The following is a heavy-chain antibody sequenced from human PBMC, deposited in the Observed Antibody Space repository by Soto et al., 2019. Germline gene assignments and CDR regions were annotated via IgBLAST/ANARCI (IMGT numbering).Heavy chain of an antibody. CDR3: ARAPPYSSSPKTFDY. V-gene: IGHV3-64*01. J-gene: IGHJ4*02. D-gene: IGHD6-6*01. Sequence: GGSLRLSCAASGFTLSSYAMHWVRQAPGKGLEYVSAISSNGGSTYYANSVKGRFTISRDNSKNTLYLQMGSLRAEDMAVYYCARAPPYSSSPKTFDYWGQGTLVTVSS. CDR1: GFTLSSYA. CDR2: ISSNGGST.